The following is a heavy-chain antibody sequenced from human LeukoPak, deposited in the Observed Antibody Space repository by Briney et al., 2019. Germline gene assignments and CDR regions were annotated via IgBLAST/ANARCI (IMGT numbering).Heavy chain of an antibody. D-gene: IGHD6-13*01. CDR1: GGSFSGYY. CDR3: ARGGNRIAAAGSKFGY. J-gene: IGHJ4*02. V-gene: IGHV4-34*01. Sequence: SETLSLTCAVYGGSFSGYYWSWIRQPPGKGLEWIGEINHSGSTNYNPSLKSRVTISVDTSKNQFSLRLSSATAADTAVYYCARGGNRIAAAGSKFGYWGQGTLVTVSS. CDR2: INHSGST.